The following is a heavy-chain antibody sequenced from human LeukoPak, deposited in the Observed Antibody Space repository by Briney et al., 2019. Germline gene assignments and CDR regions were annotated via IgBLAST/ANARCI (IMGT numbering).Heavy chain of an antibody. V-gene: IGHV4-39*01. CDR1: GGSISSSSYY. CDR3: ARRRSSSWYEYYYYGMDV. D-gene: IGHD6-13*01. CDR2: IYYSGST. J-gene: IGHJ6*02. Sequence: SETLSLTCTVSGGSISSSSYYWGWIRQPPGKGLEWIGSIYYSGSTYYNPSLKSRVTISVDTSKNQFSLKLSSVTAADTAVYYRARRRSSSWYEYYYYGMDVWGQGTTVTVSS.